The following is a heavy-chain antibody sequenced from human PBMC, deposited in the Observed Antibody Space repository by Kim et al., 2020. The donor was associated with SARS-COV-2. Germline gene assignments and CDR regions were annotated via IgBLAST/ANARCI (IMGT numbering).Heavy chain of an antibody. J-gene: IGHJ5*02. V-gene: IGHV3-7*01. CDR1: GFTFSNYW. CDR3: ARGAGSSVFDP. Sequence: GGSLTLSCAASGFTFSNYWMTWVRQTPGKGLEWVASIKHDGSGQYYVDSLKGRFTISRDNAKNSLYLQMNSLRAEDTALYHCARGAGSSVFDPWGQGTLVTVSS. D-gene: IGHD1-26*01. CDR2: IKHDGSGQ.